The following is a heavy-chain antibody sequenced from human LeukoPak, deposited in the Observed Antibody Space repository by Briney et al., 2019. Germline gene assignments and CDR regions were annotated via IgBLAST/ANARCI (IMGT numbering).Heavy chain of an antibody. D-gene: IGHD6-13*01. J-gene: IGHJ5*02. CDR3: ACSAGDYSSSFGNWFDL. Sequence: SETLSLTCAVYGGSFSGYYWSWLRQPPGKGVERVVGYNHSGSTNYNPSLKSRVTISVDTSKNQFSLKLSSVTAADTAVYYCACSAGDYSSSFGNWFDLWGQGTLVTVS. V-gene: IGHV4-34*01. CDR1: GGSFSGYY. CDR2: YNHSGST.